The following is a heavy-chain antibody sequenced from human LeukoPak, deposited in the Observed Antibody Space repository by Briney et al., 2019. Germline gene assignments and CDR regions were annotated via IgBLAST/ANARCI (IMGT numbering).Heavy chain of an antibody. Sequence: SETLSLTCTVSGGPISGHYSTWIRQPAGRGLEWIGRIYSSGSTYYNPSLMSRVTISLDTSNNQFSLRVTSVTAADTAVYYCARGKEMTAVAGYYSFDYWGQGTLVSVSS. V-gene: IGHV4-4*07. J-gene: IGHJ4*02. CDR3: ARGKEMTAVAGYYSFDY. CDR2: IYSSGST. D-gene: IGHD6-19*01. CDR1: GGPISGHY.